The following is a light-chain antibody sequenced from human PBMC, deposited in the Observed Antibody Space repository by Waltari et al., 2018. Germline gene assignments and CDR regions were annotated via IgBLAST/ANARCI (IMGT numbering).Light chain of an antibody. Sequence: QSALTQPASVSGSPGQSITISCAGTSSDVGGYNSVSWYQHHPGKAPKLVIFDVSNRPAGVSNCFSGSKSANTASLTISGLQAEDEAHYYCGSYSKASTLVVFGGGTKLTVL. CDR3: GSYSKASTLVV. CDR2: DVS. V-gene: IGLV2-14*03. J-gene: IGLJ2*01. CDR1: SSDVGGYNS.